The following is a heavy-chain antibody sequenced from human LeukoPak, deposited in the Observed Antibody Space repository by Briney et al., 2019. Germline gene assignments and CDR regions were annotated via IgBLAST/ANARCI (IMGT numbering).Heavy chain of an antibody. J-gene: IGHJ3*02. CDR3: ATDGSIFGVVISQDAFDI. Sequence: SETLSLTCTVSGGSISSYYWSWIRQPPGKGLEWIGYIYYSGSTNYNPSLKSRVTISVDTSKNQFSLKLSSVTAADTAVYYCATDGSIFGVVISQDAFDIWGQGTMVTVSS. D-gene: IGHD3-3*01. V-gene: IGHV4-59*01. CDR1: GGSISSYY. CDR2: IYYSGST.